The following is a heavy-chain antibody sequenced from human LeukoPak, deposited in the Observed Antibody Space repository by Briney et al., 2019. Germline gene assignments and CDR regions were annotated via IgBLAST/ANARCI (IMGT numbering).Heavy chain of an antibody. CDR3: ARVQSIAAGFDY. Sequence: GGSLRLSCAASGFTFSSYEMNWVRQAPGKGLEWVSYISSFSSTIYYADSVMGRFTISRDNAKNSLYLQMSSLRAEDTAVYYSARVQSIAAGFDYWGQGILVTVSS. D-gene: IGHD6-13*01. J-gene: IGHJ4*02. CDR2: ISSFSSTI. V-gene: IGHV3-48*03. CDR1: GFTFSSYE.